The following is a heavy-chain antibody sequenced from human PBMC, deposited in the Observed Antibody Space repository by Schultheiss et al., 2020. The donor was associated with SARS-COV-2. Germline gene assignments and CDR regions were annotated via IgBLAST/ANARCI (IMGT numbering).Heavy chain of an antibody. J-gene: IGHJ4*02. CDR2: ISSTSSTI. CDR3: ARDLSPLPGIDY. V-gene: IGHV3-48*02. CDR1: GFTFSSYE. Sequence: GESLKISCAASGFTFSSYEMNWVRQAPGKGLEWVSYISSTSSTIHYADSVKGRFTISRDNAKNSLYLQMNSLRDEDTAVYYCARDLSPLPGIDYWGQGTLVTVSS.